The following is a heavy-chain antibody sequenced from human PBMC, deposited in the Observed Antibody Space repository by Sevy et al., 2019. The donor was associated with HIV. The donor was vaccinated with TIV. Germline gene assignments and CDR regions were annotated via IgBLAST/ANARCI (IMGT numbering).Heavy chain of an antibody. CDR1: GYTFTGYY. CDR2: INPNSGGT. J-gene: IGHJ6*02. D-gene: IGHD3-22*01. Sequence: GASVKVSCKASGYTFTGYYMHWVRQAPGQGLEWMGWINPNSGGTNYAQKFQGRVTMTRDTSISTAYMELSRLRSDDTAVYYCASGYYYDSSGYLYYYYSGMDVWGQGTTVTVSS. V-gene: IGHV1-2*02. CDR3: ASGYYYDSSGYLYYYYSGMDV.